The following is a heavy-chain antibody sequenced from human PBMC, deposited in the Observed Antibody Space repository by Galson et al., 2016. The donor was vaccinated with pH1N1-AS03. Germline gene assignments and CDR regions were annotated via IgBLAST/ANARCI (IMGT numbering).Heavy chain of an antibody. V-gene: IGHV3-64*01. CDR3: AREGHTAVAAASFDY. CDR2: IRSNGGST. J-gene: IGHJ4*02. D-gene: IGHD5-18*01. Sequence: SLRLSCAASGFTFSTYAMHWVRQAPGKGLEYLSTIRSNGGSTYYANSGKGRFTISTDNSKNTLYLQMGSLRAEDMAVYYCAREGHTAVAAASFDYWGQGTLVTVSS. CDR1: GFTFSTYA.